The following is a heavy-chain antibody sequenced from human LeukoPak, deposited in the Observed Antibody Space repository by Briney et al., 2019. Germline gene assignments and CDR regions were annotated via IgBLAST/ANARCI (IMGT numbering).Heavy chain of an antibody. J-gene: IGHJ6*02. CDR3: ARVGYCSSGICYGMDV. Sequence: GGSLRLSCAASGFTFSRYWMHWVRQAPGKGLMWVSRINTDLSSTSYADSVKGRFTISRDNAKNTVYLQMNSLRVEDTAVYYCARVGYCSSGICYGMDVWGPGTTVSVSS. CDR1: GFTFSRYW. CDR2: INTDLSST. D-gene: IGHD2-2*01. V-gene: IGHV3-74*01.